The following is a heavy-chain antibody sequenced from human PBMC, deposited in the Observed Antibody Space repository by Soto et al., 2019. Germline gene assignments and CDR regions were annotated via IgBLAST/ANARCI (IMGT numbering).Heavy chain of an antibody. V-gene: IGHV3-33*01. Sequence: GGSLRLSCAASGFTFSSYGMHWVRQAPGKGLEWVAVIWYDGTNKYYVDSVKGRFTISKDNSKNTLYLQMNGLRAEDTAIYYCARDIGDQTSRWTDAFDIWGQGTMVTVSS. CDR1: GFTFSSYG. J-gene: IGHJ3*02. D-gene: IGHD6-13*01. CDR3: ARDIGDQTSRWTDAFDI. CDR2: IWYDGTNK.